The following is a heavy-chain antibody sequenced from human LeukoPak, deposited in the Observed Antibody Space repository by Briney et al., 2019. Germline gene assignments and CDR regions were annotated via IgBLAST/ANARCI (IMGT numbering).Heavy chain of an antibody. CDR3: ARATDSSS. CDR2: ISGSGDAT. CDR1: GFMFSQHT. J-gene: IGHJ4*02. D-gene: IGHD1-14*01. Sequence: GGSLRLSCAVSGFMFSQHTMSWVRQAPGKRLEWVSSISGSGDATRYADSVMGRFTISRDNAKNTLSLQMNSLRAEDTAVYYCARATDSSSWGQGTLVTVSS. V-gene: IGHV3-23*01.